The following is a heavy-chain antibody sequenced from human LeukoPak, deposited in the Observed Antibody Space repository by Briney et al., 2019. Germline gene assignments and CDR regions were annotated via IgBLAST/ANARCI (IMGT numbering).Heavy chain of an antibody. Sequence: SETLSLTCTVSGGSISSYYWSWIRQPPGKELEWIGYIYYSGSTNYNPSLKSRVTISVDTSKNQFSLKLSSVTAADTAVYYCARGSYDSSGYARFDPWGQGTLVTVSS. CDR2: IYYSGST. J-gene: IGHJ5*02. CDR1: GGSISSYY. V-gene: IGHV4-59*01. D-gene: IGHD3-22*01. CDR3: ARGSYDSSGYARFDP.